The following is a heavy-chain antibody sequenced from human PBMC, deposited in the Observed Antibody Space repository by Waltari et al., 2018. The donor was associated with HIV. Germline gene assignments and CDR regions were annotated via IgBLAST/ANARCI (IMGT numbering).Heavy chain of an antibody. CDR3: ARVLSSGWYEDY. V-gene: IGHV4-4*07. CDR2: IYTSGST. Sequence: QVQLQESGPGLVKPSETLSLTCTVSGGSISSYYWSWIRQPAGKGLEWIGRIYTSGSTNDTPSRKSRVTMSVDTSKNQFSLKLSSVTAADTAVYYCARVLSSGWYEDYWGQGTLVTVSS. D-gene: IGHD6-19*01. CDR1: GGSISSYY. J-gene: IGHJ4*02.